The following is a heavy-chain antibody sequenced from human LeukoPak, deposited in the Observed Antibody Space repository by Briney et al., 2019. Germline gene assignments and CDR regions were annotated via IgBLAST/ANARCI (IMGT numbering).Heavy chain of an antibody. CDR1: GGSITSTRYS. CDR3: ASAGYYYDSSGYYPFYFDY. Sequence: TSGTLSLTCIVSGGSITSTRYSWGWIRQHPGKGLEWIGYIYYSGSTYYNPSLKSRVTISVDTSKNRFSLKLSSVTAADTAVYYCASAGYYYDSSGYYPFYFDYWGQGTLVTVSS. V-gene: IGHV4-31*03. D-gene: IGHD3-22*01. J-gene: IGHJ4*02. CDR2: IYYSGST.